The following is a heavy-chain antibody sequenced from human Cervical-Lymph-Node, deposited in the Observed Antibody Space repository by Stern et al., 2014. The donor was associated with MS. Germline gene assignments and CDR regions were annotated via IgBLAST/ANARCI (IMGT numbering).Heavy chain of an antibody. CDR3: ARDRNSWNYYYYYGMDV. J-gene: IGHJ6*02. CDR1: GGTFSSYA. V-gene: IGHV1-69*09. D-gene: IGHD6-13*01. CDR2: IIPILGIA. Sequence: VQLLESGAEVKKPGSSVKVSCKASGGTFSSYAISWVRQAPGQGLEWMGRIIPILGIANYAQKFQGRVTITADKSTSTAYMELSSLRSEDTAVYYCARDRNSWNYYYYYGMDVWGQGTTVTVSS.